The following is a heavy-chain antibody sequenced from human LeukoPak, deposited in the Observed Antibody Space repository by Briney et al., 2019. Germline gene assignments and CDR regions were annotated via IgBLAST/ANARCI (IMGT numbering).Heavy chain of an antibody. CDR3: ARRKSWRYYYYGMDV. J-gene: IGHJ6*02. CDR1: GGSFSGYY. Sequence: SETLSLTCAVYGGSFSGYYWSWIRQPPGKGLEWIGEINHSGSTNYNPSLKSRVTISVDTSKNQFSLKLSSVTAADTAVYYCARRKSWRYYYYGMDVWGQGTTVTVSS. CDR2: INHSGST. V-gene: IGHV4-34*01. D-gene: IGHD6-13*01.